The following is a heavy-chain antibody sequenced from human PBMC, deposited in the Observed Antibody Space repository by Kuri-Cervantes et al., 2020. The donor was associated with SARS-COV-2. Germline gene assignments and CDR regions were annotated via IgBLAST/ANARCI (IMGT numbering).Heavy chain of an antibody. CDR2: INPSGGST. D-gene: IGHD2/OR15-2a*01. CDR3: ASASMTGIEY. J-gene: IGHJ4*02. CDR1: GYTFTSYY. Sequence: ASVKVSCKASGYTFTSYYMHWVRQAPGQGLEWMGIINPSGGSTSYAQKFQGRVTMTGDTSTSTVYVELSSLRSEDTAVYYCASASMTGIEYWGQGTLVTVSS. V-gene: IGHV1-46*01.